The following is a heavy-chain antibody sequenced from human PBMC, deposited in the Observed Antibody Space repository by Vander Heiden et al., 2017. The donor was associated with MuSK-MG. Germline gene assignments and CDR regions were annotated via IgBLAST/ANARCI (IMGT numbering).Heavy chain of an antibody. CDR1: GFTVSSNY. CDR3: ARDLWTYGMDV. V-gene: IGHV3-66*01. CDR2: IYSGGST. J-gene: IGHJ6*02. D-gene: IGHD3-10*01. Sequence: EVQLVESGGGLVQPGGSLRLSCAASGFTVSSNYMSWVRQAPGKGLEWVSVIYSGGSTYYADSVKGRFTISRDNAKNTLYLQMNRLRAEDTAVYYFARDLWTYGMDVWGQGTTVTVSS.